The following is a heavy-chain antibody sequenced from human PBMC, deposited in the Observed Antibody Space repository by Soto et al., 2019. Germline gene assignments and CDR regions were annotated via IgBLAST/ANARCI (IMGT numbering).Heavy chain of an antibody. CDR3: AREDGRSGYIYFLFDY. Sequence: GGSLRLSCAASGFTFSSYAMHWVRQAPGKGLEWVAVISYDGSNKYYADSVKGRFTISRDNSKNTRYLQMNSLRAEDTAVYYCAREDGRSGYIYFLFDYWGQGTLVTVSS. CDR2: ISYDGSNK. D-gene: IGHD3-22*01. CDR1: GFTFSSYA. J-gene: IGHJ4*02. V-gene: IGHV3-30-3*01.